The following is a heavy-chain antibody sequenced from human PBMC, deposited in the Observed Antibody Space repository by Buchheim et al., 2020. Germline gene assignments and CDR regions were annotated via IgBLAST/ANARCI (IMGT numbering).Heavy chain of an antibody. CDR2: IYDSGGT. CDR3: ASSSTSPIYFDY. Sequence: VQLLESGPGLVKPSETLSLTCSVSGGFVNSGNYYWTWIRQPPGKGLEWIGYIYDSGGTDYNPSLKSRVTISVDTSKNQFSLRLNSVTAADTAVYYCASSSTSPIYFDYWGQGTL. CDR1: GGFVNSGNYY. V-gene: IGHV4-61*01. J-gene: IGHJ4*02. D-gene: IGHD2-2*01.